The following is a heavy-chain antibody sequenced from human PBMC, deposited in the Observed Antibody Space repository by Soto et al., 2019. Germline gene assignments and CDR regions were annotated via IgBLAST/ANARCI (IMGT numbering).Heavy chain of an antibody. CDR2: IYYSGST. D-gene: IGHD4-17*01. Sequence: SETLSLTCIVSGGSVSSGSYYWSWIRQPPGKGLEWIGYIYYSGSTNYNPSLKSRVTISVDTSKNQFSLKLSSVTAADTAVYYCAREVTTVSNFDYWGQGTLVTVSS. CDR3: AREVTTVSNFDY. J-gene: IGHJ4*02. V-gene: IGHV4-61*01. CDR1: GGSVSSGSYY.